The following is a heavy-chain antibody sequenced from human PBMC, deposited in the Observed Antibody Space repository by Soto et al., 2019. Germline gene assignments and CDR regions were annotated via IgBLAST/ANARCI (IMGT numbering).Heavy chain of an antibody. J-gene: IGHJ5*02. CDR1: GFDCSSYA. CDR3: AKSFCSSSSCFSLWVDP. Sequence: GGFLRLSCAASGFDCSSYAMSWVGQAPGKGLECISLISGTGVPTLYAESVKGRFSVSRDNSKDTLFLEMNNLGVDETAMYYCAKSFCSSSSCFSLWVDPWGPGT. CDR2: ISGTGVPT. V-gene: IGHV3-23*01. D-gene: IGHD2-2*01.